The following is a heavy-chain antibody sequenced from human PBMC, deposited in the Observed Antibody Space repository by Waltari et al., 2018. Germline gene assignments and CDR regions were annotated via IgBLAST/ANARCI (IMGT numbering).Heavy chain of an antibody. V-gene: IGHV4-59*01. J-gene: IGHJ5*02. Sequence: QVQLQESGPGLVKPSETLSLTCTVSGGSISSYYWSWIRQPPGKGLDWSGYIYYSGSTNYNPSLKSRVTISVDTSKNQFSLKLSSVTAADTAVYYCARGHLNWFDPWGQGTLVTVSS. CDR2: IYYSGST. CDR1: GGSISSYY. CDR3: ARGHLNWFDP.